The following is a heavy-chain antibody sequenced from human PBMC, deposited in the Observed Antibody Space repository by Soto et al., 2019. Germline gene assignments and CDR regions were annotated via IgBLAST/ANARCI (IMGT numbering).Heavy chain of an antibody. CDR3: ARFRAAPPKGLYYYMDV. Sequence: PSDTLSLTCAVYGGSFSGYYWSWIRQPPGKGLEWIGEINHSGSTNYNPSLKSRVTISVDTSKNQFSLKLSSVTAADTAVYYCARFRAAPPKGLYYYMDVWGKGTTVTVS. V-gene: IGHV4-34*01. CDR2: INHSGST. J-gene: IGHJ6*03. D-gene: IGHD6-6*01. CDR1: GGSFSGYY.